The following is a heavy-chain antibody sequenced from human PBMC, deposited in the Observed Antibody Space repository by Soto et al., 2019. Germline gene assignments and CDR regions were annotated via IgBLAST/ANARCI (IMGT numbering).Heavy chain of an antibody. CDR3: ARVVWSGYYTSHYYYYMDV. CDR2: IYYSGST. D-gene: IGHD3-3*01. V-gene: IGHV4-31*03. J-gene: IGHJ6*03. CDR1: GGSISSGGYY. Sequence: SETLSLTCTVSGGSISSGGYYWSWIRQHPGEGLEWIGYIYYSGSTYYNPSLKSRVTISVDTSKNQFSLKLSSVTAADTAVYYCARVVWSGYYTSHYYYYMDVWGKGTTVTVSS.